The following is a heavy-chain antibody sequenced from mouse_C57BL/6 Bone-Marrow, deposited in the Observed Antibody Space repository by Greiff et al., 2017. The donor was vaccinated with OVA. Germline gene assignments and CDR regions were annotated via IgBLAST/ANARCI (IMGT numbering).Heavy chain of an antibody. J-gene: IGHJ4*01. Sequence: VKLMESGPELVKPGASVKISCKASGYAFSSSWMNWVKQRPGKGLEWIGRIYPGDGDTNYNGKFKGKATLTADKSSSTAYMQLSSLTSEDSAVYFCAREGVWSYYYAMDYWGQGTSVTVSS. CDR3: AREGVWSYYYAMDY. V-gene: IGHV1-82*01. CDR2: IYPGDGDT. D-gene: IGHD2-10*02. CDR1: GYAFSSSW.